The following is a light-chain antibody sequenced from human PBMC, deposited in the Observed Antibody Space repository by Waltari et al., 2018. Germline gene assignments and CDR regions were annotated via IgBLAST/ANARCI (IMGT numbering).Light chain of an antibody. V-gene: IGLV2-8*01. J-gene: IGLJ2*01. CDR2: EVS. CDR3: SSYTGSNVV. CDR1: SSDVGGYNY. Sequence: QSALTQPPSASESPGQSVAISCTGTSSDVGGYNYVSWYQQHPGKAPKLMIYEVSKRPSGGPDPFSGSKSGNTASLTVSGLQAEDEADYYCSSYTGSNVVFGGGTKLTVL.